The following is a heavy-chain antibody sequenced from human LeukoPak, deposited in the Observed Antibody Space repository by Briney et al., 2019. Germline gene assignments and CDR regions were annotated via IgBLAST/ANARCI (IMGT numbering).Heavy chain of an antibody. Sequence: SVKVSCKASGGTFSSYAISWVRQAPGQGREWMGRIIPILGIANYAQKFQGRVTITADKSTSTAYMELSSLRSEDTAVYYCARVSRFGELLIDYWGQGTLVTVSS. V-gene: IGHV1-69*04. CDR2: IIPILGIA. CDR3: ARVSRFGELLIDY. J-gene: IGHJ4*02. CDR1: GGTFSSYA. D-gene: IGHD3-10*01.